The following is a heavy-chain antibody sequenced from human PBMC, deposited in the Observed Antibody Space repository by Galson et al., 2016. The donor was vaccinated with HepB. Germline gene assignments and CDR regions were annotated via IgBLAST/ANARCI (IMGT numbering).Heavy chain of an antibody. J-gene: IGHJ4*02. CDR2: TNGDGDSR. Sequence: SLRLSCAASGFTFGSYSMHWVRQAPGQGLEYVSATNGDGDSRYYADYVKGRFTISRDNSKSMLYLRMDSLRSEDMAVYYCGRVGSGYDYWGQGTLVTVSS. V-gene: IGHV3-64*02. CDR1: GFTFGSYS. CDR3: GRVGSGYDY. D-gene: IGHD2-2*03.